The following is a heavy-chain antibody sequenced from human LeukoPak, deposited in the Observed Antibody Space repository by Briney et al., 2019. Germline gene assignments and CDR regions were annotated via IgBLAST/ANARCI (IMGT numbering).Heavy chain of an antibody. J-gene: IGHJ4*02. CDR1: GFTFSNYA. CDR3: AKEEWLLAVYFDY. CDR2: ISGSGGST. D-gene: IGHD3-3*01. V-gene: IGHV3-23*01. Sequence: PGGSLRLSCAASGFTFSNYAMSWVRQAPGKGLGWVSTISGSGGSTYYADSVKGQFTISRDNSKNTLYLQMNSLRAEDTAVYYCAKEEWLLAVYFDYWGQGTLVTVSS.